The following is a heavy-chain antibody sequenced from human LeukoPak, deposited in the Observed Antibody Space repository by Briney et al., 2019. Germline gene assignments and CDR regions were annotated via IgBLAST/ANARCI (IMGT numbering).Heavy chain of an antibody. Sequence: PSETLSLTCTVPGGSISSRIYYWGWLRQPPGKGLEWIGSIYYSGSTYYNPSLKSRVTISVDTSKNQFSLKLSSVTAADTAVYYCARDRAIFGVVIIGNYFDYWGQGTLVTVSS. CDR1: GGSISSRIYY. CDR3: ARDRAIFGVVIIGNYFDY. D-gene: IGHD3-3*01. CDR2: IYYSGST. J-gene: IGHJ4*02. V-gene: IGHV4-39*07.